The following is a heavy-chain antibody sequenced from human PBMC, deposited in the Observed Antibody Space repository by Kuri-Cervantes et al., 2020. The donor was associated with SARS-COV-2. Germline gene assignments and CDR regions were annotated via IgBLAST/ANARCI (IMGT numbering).Heavy chain of an antibody. CDR2: IYYSGST. V-gene: IGHV4-59*12. Sequence: SETLSLTCTVSGGSISSYYWSWIRQPPGKGLEWIGYIYYSGSTNYNPSLKSRVTISVDTSKNQFSLKLSSVTAADTAVYYCARGRRLRWLSGYYYYHYMDVWGKGTTVTVSS. CDR1: GGSISSYY. CDR3: ARGRRLRWLSGYYYYHYMDV. D-gene: IGHD4-23*01. J-gene: IGHJ6*03.